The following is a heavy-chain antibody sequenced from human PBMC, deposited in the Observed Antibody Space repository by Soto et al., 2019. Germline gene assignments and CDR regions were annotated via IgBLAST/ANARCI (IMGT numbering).Heavy chain of an antibody. CDR3: ARGGRYFDWLTDPTYNWFDP. Sequence: SVKVSCKASGGTFSSYTISWVRQAPGQGLEWMGRIIPILGIANYAQKFQGRVTITADKSTSTAYMELSSLRSEDTAVYYCARGGRYFDWLTDPTYNWFDPWG. CDR1: GGTFSSYT. V-gene: IGHV1-69*02. J-gene: IGHJ5*02. CDR2: IIPILGIA. D-gene: IGHD3-9*01.